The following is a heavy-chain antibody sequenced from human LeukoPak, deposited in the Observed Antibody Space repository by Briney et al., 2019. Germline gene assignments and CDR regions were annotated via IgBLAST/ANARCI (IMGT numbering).Heavy chain of an antibody. CDR2: ISSSGSTI. J-gene: IGHJ6*04. Sequence: PGGSLRLSCAAAGFTFSSYEMNWVRQAPGRGVEWVSYISSSGSTIYYADSVRGRFTISRDNAKNSLYLQMNSLSAEDTAVYYCAELGITMIGGVWGKGTTVTISS. CDR1: GFTFSSYE. D-gene: IGHD3-10*02. V-gene: IGHV3-48*03. CDR3: AELGITMIGGV.